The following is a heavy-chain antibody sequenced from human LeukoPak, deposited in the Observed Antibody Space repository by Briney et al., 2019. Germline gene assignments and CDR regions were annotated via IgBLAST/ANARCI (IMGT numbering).Heavy chain of an antibody. V-gene: IGHV3-21*01. Sequence: GGSLRLSCAASGFTFSSYSMNWVRQAPGKGLEWVSSISSSSSYIYYADSVKGRFTISRDNAENSLYLQMNSLRAEDTAVYYCARDPSGYSGYDFRSWGQGTLVTVSS. CDR1: GFTFSSYS. D-gene: IGHD5-12*01. CDR2: ISSSSSYI. J-gene: IGHJ5*02. CDR3: ARDPSGYSGYDFRS.